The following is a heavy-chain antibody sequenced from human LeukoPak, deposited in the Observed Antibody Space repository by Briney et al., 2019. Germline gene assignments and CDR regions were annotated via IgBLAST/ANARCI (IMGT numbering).Heavy chain of an antibody. V-gene: IGHV4-39*01. J-gene: IGHJ4*02. CDR2: IYYRGST. CDR1: GGSVSSGSYY. CDR3: ASFYGSGGPFDY. Sequence: SETLSLTCTVSGGSVSSGSYYWSWIRQPPGRGLEWIGSIYYRGSTYYNPSLKNRVTISVDTSKNQFSLKLTSVTAADTAVYYCASFYGSGGPFDYWGQGTLVTVSS. D-gene: IGHD3-10*01.